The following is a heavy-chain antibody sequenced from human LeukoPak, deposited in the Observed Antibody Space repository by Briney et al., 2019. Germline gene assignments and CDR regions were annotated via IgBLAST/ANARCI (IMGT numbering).Heavy chain of an antibody. CDR3: ARDQFTVTDY. CDR1: GYTFTSYG. Sequence: ASVKVSCKASGYTFTSYGISWVRQAPGQGLEWMGWISAYNGNTNYAQKLQGRVTMTRDTSISTAYMELSRLRSDDTAVYYCARDQFTVTDYWGQGTLVTVSS. CDR2: ISAYNGNT. D-gene: IGHD4-17*01. V-gene: IGHV1-18*01. J-gene: IGHJ4*02.